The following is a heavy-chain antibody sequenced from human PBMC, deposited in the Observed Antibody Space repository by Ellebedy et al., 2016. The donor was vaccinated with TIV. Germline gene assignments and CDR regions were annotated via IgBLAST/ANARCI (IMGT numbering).Heavy chain of an antibody. V-gene: IGHV4-4*02. Sequence: MPSETLSLTCAVSGGSISSNNWWGWVRQSPGKGLEWIGESYHSGSTSYNPSLKSRVTISLDTSTSQFYLKVRSVTAADTAVYYCARLRYTSGWYAAFDVWGQGTMVTVSS. CDR1: GGSISSNNW. D-gene: IGHD6-19*01. J-gene: IGHJ3*01. CDR3: ARLRYTSGWYAAFDV. CDR2: SYHSGST.